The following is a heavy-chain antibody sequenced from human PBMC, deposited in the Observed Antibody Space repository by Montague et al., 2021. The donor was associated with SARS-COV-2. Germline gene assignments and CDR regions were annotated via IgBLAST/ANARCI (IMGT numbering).Heavy chain of an antibody. CDR3: ARDGRFGELDY. D-gene: IGHD3-10*01. J-gene: IGHJ4*02. CDR2: ISSSGSTI. Sequence: SLRLSCAASGFTFRTYEMNWVRQAPGKGLEWVSYISSSGSTIYYADSVKGRFTISRDNAKSSLYLQMNSLRAGDTAVYYCARDGRFGELDYWGQGTLVTVST. V-gene: IGHV3-48*03. CDR1: GFTFRTYE.